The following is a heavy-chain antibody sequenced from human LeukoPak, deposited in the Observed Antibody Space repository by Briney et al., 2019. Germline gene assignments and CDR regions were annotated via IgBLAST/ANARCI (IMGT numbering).Heavy chain of an antibody. CDR3: ATEMYYDYVWGSYPFFDY. D-gene: IGHD3-16*01. Sequence: PGGSLRLSCAASGFTFSSYAMSWVRQAPGKGLEWVSAISGSGGSTYYADSVKGRFTISRDNSKNTLYLQVNSLRAEDTAVYYCATEMYYDYVWGSYPFFDYWGQGTLVTVSS. J-gene: IGHJ4*02. V-gene: IGHV3-23*01. CDR2: ISGSGGST. CDR1: GFTFSSYA.